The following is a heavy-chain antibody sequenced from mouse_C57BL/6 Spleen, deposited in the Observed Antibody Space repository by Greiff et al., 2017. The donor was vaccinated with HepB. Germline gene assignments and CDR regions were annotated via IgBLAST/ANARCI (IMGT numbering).Heavy chain of an antibody. Sequence: QVQLQQPGAELVKPGASVKMSCKASGYTFTSYWITWVKQRPGQGLEWIGDIYPGSGSTNYNEKFKSKATLTVDTSSSTAYMQLISLTSEDSAVYYCARGRDYDVSAWFAYWGQGTLVTVSA. CDR2: IYPGSGST. D-gene: IGHD2-4*01. CDR1: GYTFTSYW. J-gene: IGHJ3*01. CDR3: ARGRDYDVSAWFAY. V-gene: IGHV1-55*01.